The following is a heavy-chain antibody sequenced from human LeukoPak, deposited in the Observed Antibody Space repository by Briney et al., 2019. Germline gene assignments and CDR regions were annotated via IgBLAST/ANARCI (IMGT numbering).Heavy chain of an antibody. CDR3: ARGLYVVDY. V-gene: IGHV3-21*01. J-gene: IGHJ4*02. CDR1: ESIFNGYT. D-gene: IGHD2-8*01. Sequence: GGSLTLSSAAPESIFNGYTMNRARQAPRKGQEWVSTISTSSDYIYYADSVKGRFTISRDNAKNSLYLQMNSLRAEDTAVYYCARGLYVVDYWGQGTLVTVSS. CDR2: ISTSSDYI.